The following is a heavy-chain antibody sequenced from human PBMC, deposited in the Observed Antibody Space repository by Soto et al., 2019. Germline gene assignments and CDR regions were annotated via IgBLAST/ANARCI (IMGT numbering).Heavy chain of an antibody. D-gene: IGHD1-7*01. J-gene: IGHJ5*02. V-gene: IGHV1-69*06. Sequence: QVQLVQSVAEVNKPGSSVKVSCKASGGTFSSYAISWVRQAPGQGLEWRGGIIPIVGTANYAQKFQGRVTITADKSTRTAYMELSSLRSEDTAVYYCARGGPFITGTGVGFDPWGKGTLVTVSS. CDR1: GGTFSSYA. CDR3: ARGGPFITGTGVGFDP. CDR2: IIPIVGTA.